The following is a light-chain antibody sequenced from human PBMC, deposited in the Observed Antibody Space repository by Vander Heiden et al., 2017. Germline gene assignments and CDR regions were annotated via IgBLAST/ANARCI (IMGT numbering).Light chain of an antibody. CDR2: AAF. CDR3: RQHNNYPYT. V-gene: IGKV1-17*01. Sequence: DIRMTQSPSSLSASVGDTVTITCRASQGIRNDLGWYQQKPGKAPKRLIYAAFSLQSGVPSRFSGRGSGAAFTLTITGLQPEDFATYYCRQHNNYPYTFGQGTKLEIK. CDR1: QGIRND. J-gene: IGKJ2*01.